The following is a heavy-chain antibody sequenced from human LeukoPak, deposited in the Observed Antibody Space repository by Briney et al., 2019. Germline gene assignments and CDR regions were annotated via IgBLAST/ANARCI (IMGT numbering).Heavy chain of an antibody. Sequence: SETLSLTCTVSGGSISSSNWWSWVRQPPGKGLEWIGEIYHSGSTNYNPSLKSRVTISVDKSKNQFSLKLSSVTAADTAVYCCARDFYGSGSYYSHWGQGTLVTVSS. CDR3: ARDFYGSGSYYSH. V-gene: IGHV4-4*01. CDR2: IYHSGST. J-gene: IGHJ4*02. D-gene: IGHD3-10*01. CDR1: GGSISSSNW.